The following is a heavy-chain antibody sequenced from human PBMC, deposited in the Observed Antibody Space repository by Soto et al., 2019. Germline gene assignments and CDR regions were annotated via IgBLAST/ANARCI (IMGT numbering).Heavy chain of an antibody. CDR3: AGEVSGWTRIRENAFDI. J-gene: IGHJ3*02. CDR1: GGSLSSYA. D-gene: IGHD6-19*01. V-gene: IGHV1-69*13. Sequence: GXSVKVSCKASGGSLSSYAISWVRQAPGQGLEWMGGIIPIFGTPNYSQKFQGRVTITADESTSTAYMELSSLRPEDTAVFYCAGEVSGWTRIRENAFDIWGQGAMVTVSS. CDR2: IIPIFGTP.